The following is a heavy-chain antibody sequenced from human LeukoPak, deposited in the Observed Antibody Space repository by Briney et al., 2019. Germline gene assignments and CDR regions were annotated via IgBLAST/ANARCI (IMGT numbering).Heavy chain of an antibody. CDR1: GYTFTGYY. D-gene: IGHD6-13*01. Sequence: PGASVKVSCKASGYTFTGYYMHWVRQAPGQGLEWMGWINPNSGGTNYAQKFQGRVTMTRDTSISTAYMELSRLRSDDTAVYYCARDFVGSWYFGWFDPWGQGTLVTVSS. J-gene: IGHJ5*02. V-gene: IGHV1-2*02. CDR2: INPNSGGT. CDR3: ARDFVGSWYFGWFDP.